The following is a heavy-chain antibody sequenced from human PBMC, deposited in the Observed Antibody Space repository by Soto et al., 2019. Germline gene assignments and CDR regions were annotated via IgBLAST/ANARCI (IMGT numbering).Heavy chain of an antibody. V-gene: IGHV3-23*01. D-gene: IGHD2-2*01. CDR3: ASPSYCSSTSCYFEPYYGMDV. CDR2: ISGSGGST. J-gene: IGHJ6*02. Sequence: GGSLRLSCAASGFTFSSYAMSWVRQAPGKGLEWVSAISGSGGSTYYADSVKGRFTISRDNSKNTLYLQMNSLRAEDTAVYYCASPSYCSSTSCYFEPYYGMDVWGQGTMVTVSS. CDR1: GFTFSSYA.